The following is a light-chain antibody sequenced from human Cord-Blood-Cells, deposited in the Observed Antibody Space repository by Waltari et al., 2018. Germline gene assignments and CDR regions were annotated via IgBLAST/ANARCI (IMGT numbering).Light chain of an antibody. CDR1: QSISSY. Sequence: DIQMTQSPSSLSAAVGDRVTITCRASQSISSYLNRYQQKPGKAPKLLIYAASSLQSGVPSRFSGSGSGTDFSLTISSLQPADFATYYCQQSYSTPPWTFGQGTKVEIK. CDR3: QQSYSTPPWT. J-gene: IGKJ1*01. V-gene: IGKV1-39*01. CDR2: AAS.